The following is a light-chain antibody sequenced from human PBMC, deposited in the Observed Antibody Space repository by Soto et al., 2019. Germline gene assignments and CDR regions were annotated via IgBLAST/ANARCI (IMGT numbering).Light chain of an antibody. V-gene: IGKV3-20*01. Sequence: EIVLTQSPGTLSLSPGERATLSCRASQSVSSSYLAWYQQKPGQAPRLLIYGASSRATGIPDRFSGSVSGTGFTLTISRLEPEDFAVYYCQQYGSSPPWTFGQGTRLENK. CDR2: GAS. CDR3: QQYGSSPPWT. J-gene: IGKJ5*01. CDR1: QSVSSSY.